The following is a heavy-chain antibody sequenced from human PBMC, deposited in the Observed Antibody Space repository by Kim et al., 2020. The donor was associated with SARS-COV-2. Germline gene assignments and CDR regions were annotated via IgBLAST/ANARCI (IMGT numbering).Heavy chain of an antibody. J-gene: IGHJ4*02. Sequence: SETLSLTCTVSGGSISSSSYYWGWIRQPPGKGLEWIGSIYYSGSTYYNPSLKSRVTISVDKSKNQFSLKLSSVTAADTAVYYCARHDPQWLRFEGYFDYWGQGTLVTVSS. CDR3: ARHDPQWLRFEGYFDY. V-gene: IGHV4-39*01. D-gene: IGHD5-12*01. CDR1: GGSISSSSYY. CDR2: IYYSGST.